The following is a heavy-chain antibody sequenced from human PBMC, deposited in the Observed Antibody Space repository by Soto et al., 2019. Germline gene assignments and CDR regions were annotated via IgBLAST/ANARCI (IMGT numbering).Heavy chain of an antibody. V-gene: IGHV1-69*13. CDR2: IIPIFGTA. CDR3: ARDTLVITTSNGGMDV. J-gene: IGHJ6*02. CDR1: GGTFSSYA. D-gene: IGHD3-22*01. Sequence: GASVKVSCKASGGTFSSYAISWVRQAPGRGLEWMGGIIPIFGTANYAQKFQGRVTITADESTSTAYMELSSLRSEDTAVYYCARDTLVITTSNGGMDVWGQGTTVTVSS.